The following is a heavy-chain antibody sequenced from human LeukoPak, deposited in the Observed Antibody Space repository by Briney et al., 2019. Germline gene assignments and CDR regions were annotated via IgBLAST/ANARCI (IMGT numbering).Heavy chain of an antibody. Sequence: GGSLRLSCAASGFTFSDYYMSWIRQAPGKGPEWVSYISNSGSSVDYAGSVKGRFAISRDNGKNSLYLQMNSLRAEDTAVYYCATWTGLVPGWGQGTLVTVSS. CDR3: ATWTGLVPG. D-gene: IGHD6-19*01. CDR2: ISNSGSSV. J-gene: IGHJ4*02. V-gene: IGHV3-11*01. CDR1: GFTFSDYY.